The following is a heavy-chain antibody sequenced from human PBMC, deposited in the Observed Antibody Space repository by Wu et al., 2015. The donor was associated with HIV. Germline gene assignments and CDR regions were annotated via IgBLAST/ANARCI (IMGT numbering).Heavy chain of an antibody. J-gene: IGHJ1*01. CDR1: GTSVSSDYY. Sequence: QVQLQESGPGLVKPSETLSLTCVVSGTSVSSDYYWGWIRQTPGKGLEWIGTLYHTGSTYYNPSLKSRVTISVDTSQNHFSLKLNSVTAADTAVYYCARHSGGWHSGXEYIQHWGQGTLVTVSS. D-gene: IGHD6-19*01. CDR3: ARHSGGWHSGXEYIQH. CDR2: LYHTGST. V-gene: IGHV4-38-2*01.